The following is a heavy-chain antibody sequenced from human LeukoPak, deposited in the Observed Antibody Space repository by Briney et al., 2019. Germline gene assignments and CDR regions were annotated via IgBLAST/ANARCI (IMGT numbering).Heavy chain of an antibody. V-gene: IGHV1-69*13. D-gene: IGHD6-13*01. CDR3: ASPWGSSSWYRADPPPFDY. Sequence: SVKVSCKASGGTFSSYAISWVRQAPGQGLEWMGGIIPIFGTANYAQKFQGRVTITADESTSTAYMELSSLRSEDTAVYYCASPWGSSSWYRADPPPFDYWGQGTLVTVSS. CDR1: GGTFSSYA. J-gene: IGHJ4*02. CDR2: IIPIFGTA.